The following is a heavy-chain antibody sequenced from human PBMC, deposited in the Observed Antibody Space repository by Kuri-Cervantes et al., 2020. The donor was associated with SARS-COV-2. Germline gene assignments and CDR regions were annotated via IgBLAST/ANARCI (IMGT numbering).Heavy chain of an antibody. CDR2: INHSGST. D-gene: IGHD1-26*01. V-gene: IGHV4-34*01. CDR1: GGSFSGYY. CDR3: ARHFPPIPSGAFDI. J-gene: IGHJ3*02. Sequence: SQTLSLTCAVYGGSFSGYYWSWIRQPPGKGLEWIGEINHSGSTYYNPSLKSRVTISVDTSKNQFSLKLSSVTAADTAVYYCARHFPPIPSGAFDIWGQGTMVTVSS.